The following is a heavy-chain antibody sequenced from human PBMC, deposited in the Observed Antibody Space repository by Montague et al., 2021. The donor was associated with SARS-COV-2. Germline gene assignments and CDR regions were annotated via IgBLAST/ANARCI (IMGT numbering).Heavy chain of an antibody. V-gene: IGHV3-30-3*01. D-gene: IGHD6-19*01. Sequence: CLRLSCAASGFTFSSYAMHWVRQAPGKGLEWVAVISYGGSNKYYADSVKGRFTISRDNSKNALYLQMNSLRAEDTAVYYCARGTGISSGWFDYWGQGTLVTVSS. CDR1: GFTFSSYA. J-gene: IGHJ4*02. CDR3: ARGTGISSGWFDY. CDR2: ISYGGSNK.